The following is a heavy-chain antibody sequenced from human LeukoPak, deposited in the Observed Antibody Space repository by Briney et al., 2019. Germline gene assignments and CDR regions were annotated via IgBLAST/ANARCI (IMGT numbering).Heavy chain of an antibody. CDR3: TRVSLVAASVFFDY. J-gene: IGHJ4*02. V-gene: IGHV3-49*04. D-gene: IGHD2-15*01. CDR2: IRNKAYGGTT. Sequence: GGSLRLSCTASGFTFGDYAMSWVRQAPGKGLEWVSFIRNKAYGGTTEYAASVKGRFTISRDDSKSIAYLQMNSLKTEDTAVCYCTRVSLVAASVFFDYWGQGTLVTVSS. CDR1: GFTFGDYA.